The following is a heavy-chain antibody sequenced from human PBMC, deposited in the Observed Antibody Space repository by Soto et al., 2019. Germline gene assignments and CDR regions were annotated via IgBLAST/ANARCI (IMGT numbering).Heavy chain of an antibody. CDR3: ARESRYYDFWSGYNNWFDP. CDR1: GFIFSDYE. D-gene: IGHD3-3*01. Sequence: PGGSLRLSCAASGFIFSDYEINWVRQAPGKGLEWVSYISGSGLTIYYADSVKGRFTISRDNAKNSLYLQMNSLRAEDTAVYYCARESRYYDFWSGYNNWFDPWGQGTLVTVSS. J-gene: IGHJ5*02. V-gene: IGHV3-48*03. CDR2: ISGSGLTI.